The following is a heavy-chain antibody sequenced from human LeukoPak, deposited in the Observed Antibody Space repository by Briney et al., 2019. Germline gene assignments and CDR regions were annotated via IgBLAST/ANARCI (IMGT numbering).Heavy chain of an antibody. D-gene: IGHD3-10*01. J-gene: IGHJ4*02. CDR2: IFYSGNT. V-gene: IGHV4-39*01. CDR3: ARKPILGSGRHWYYFDN. CDR1: GGSISSSDYY. Sequence: PSETLSLTCTVSGGSISSSDYYWGWIRQPPGKGLEWIASIFYSGNTYYNPSLRSRVTISVDTSKNPFSLKLSSVTAADTAIYYCARKPILGSGRHWYYFDNWGQGTLVTVSS.